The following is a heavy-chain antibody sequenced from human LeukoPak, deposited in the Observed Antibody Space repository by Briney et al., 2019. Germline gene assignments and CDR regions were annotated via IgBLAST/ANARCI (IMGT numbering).Heavy chain of an antibody. Sequence: GGSLRLSCAASGFTVSSNYMSWVRQAPGKGLEWVSVIYSGGSTYYADSVKGRFTISRDNSKNTLYLQMNSLRAEDTAVYYCARDLWMVRGVSPYYFDYWGQGTLVTVSS. CDR1: GFTVSSNY. CDR2: IYSGGST. CDR3: ARDLWMVRGVSPYYFDY. D-gene: IGHD3-10*01. J-gene: IGHJ4*02. V-gene: IGHV3-66*01.